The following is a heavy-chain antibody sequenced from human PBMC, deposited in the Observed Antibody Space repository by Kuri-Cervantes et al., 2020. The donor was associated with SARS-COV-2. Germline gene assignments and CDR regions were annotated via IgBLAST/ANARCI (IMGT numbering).Heavy chain of an antibody. CDR3: ARIFQGAGESNAFDI. Sequence: ESLKISCTVSGGSISSGDYYWSWIRQPPGKGLEWIGSIYHSGSTYYNPSLKSRVTISVDTSKNQFSLKLSSVTAADTAVYYCARIFQGAGESNAFDIWGQGTMVTVSS. CDR2: IYHSGST. CDR1: GGSISSGDYY. D-gene: IGHD7-27*01. J-gene: IGHJ3*02. V-gene: IGHV4-39*07.